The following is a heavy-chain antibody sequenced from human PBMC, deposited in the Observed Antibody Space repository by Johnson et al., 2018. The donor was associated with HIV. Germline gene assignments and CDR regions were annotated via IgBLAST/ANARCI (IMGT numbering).Heavy chain of an antibody. J-gene: IGHJ3*02. CDR1: GFSFSDYD. CDR2: IGTAGDT. Sequence: VQLVESGGGLVKPGGSLRLSCAASGFSFSDYDMHWVRQATGKGLEWVSAIGTAGDTYYPGSVKGRFTISRENAKNSLYLQMNSLRAGDTAVYYCARGLTGDDAFDIWGQGTMVTVSS. D-gene: IGHD7-27*01. CDR3: ARGLTGDDAFDI. V-gene: IGHV3-13*01.